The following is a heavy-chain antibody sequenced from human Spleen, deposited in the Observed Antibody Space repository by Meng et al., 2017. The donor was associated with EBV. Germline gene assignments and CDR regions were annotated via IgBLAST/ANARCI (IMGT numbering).Heavy chain of an antibody. CDR1: CWSFTGYS. CDR3: ARGNGDYGDHIFSVHFDY. V-gene: IGHV4-34*01. D-gene: IGHD4-17*01. Sequence: HLQPWGVRLWNPPETLSLTCAVFCWSFTGYSWSWIRQPPGKGLEWIGEINHSGSTNYNPSLKSRVTISVDTSKNQFSLKLSSVTAADTAVYYCARGNGDYGDHIFSVHFDYWGQGTLVTVSS. CDR2: INHSGST. J-gene: IGHJ4*02.